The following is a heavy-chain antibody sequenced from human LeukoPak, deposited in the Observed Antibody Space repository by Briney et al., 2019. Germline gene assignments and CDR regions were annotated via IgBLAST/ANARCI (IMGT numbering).Heavy chain of an antibody. Sequence: GESLKISCKGSGYSFTSYWIGWVRQMPGKGLEWMGIIHPGDSDTRYSPSFQGQVTISADISTAYLQWSSLKASDTAMYYCARLFRDCSGGSCYPYSFAYWGQGTLVTVSS. D-gene: IGHD2-15*01. CDR3: ARLFRDCSGGSCYPYSFAY. CDR1: GYSFTSYW. J-gene: IGHJ4*02. CDR2: IHPGDSDT. V-gene: IGHV5-51*01.